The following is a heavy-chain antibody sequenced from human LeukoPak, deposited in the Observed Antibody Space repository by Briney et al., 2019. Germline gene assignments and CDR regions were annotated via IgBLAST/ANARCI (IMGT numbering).Heavy chain of an antibody. Sequence: GGSLRLSCAASGFTVSSNYMSWVRQAPGKGLEWVSVIYSGGSTYYADSVKGRFTISRDNSKNTLYLQMNSLRAEDTAVYYCARDSYYYGSGSYWGQGTRVTVSS. D-gene: IGHD3-10*01. V-gene: IGHV3-66*01. CDR1: GFTVSSNY. CDR3: ARDSYYYGSGSY. CDR2: IYSGGST. J-gene: IGHJ4*02.